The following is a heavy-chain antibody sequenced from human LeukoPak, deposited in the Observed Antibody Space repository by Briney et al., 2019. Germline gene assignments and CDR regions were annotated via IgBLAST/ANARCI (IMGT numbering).Heavy chain of an antibody. V-gene: IGHV3-48*01. CDR3: ARDRDYSFDY. Sequence: GGSLRLSCAVSGFTFSSYTMNWIHQVPGKGLEWVSYIGGSGSPIYYADSVKGRFTISRDNAKNSLYLQMNSLRAEDTAVYYCARDRDYSFDYWGQGTLATVSS. D-gene: IGHD4-11*01. CDR2: IGGSGSPI. CDR1: GFTFSSYT. J-gene: IGHJ4*02.